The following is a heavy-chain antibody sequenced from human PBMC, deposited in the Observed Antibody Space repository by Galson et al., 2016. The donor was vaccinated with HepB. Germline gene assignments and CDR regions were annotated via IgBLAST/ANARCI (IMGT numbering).Heavy chain of an antibody. J-gene: IGHJ3*02. D-gene: IGHD2-2*01. CDR3: ARAGHCSSASRSDSFDI. Sequence: SVKVSCKASGYTFTTYAMHWVRQAPGQRFGWMGWINAGNGNTKYSQKFQGRATITRDTSASTVYMDLSSLRSEDTAGYYCARAGHCSSASRSDSFDIWGLGTMVTVSS. V-gene: IGHV1-3*01. CDR1: GYTFTTYA. CDR2: INAGNGNT.